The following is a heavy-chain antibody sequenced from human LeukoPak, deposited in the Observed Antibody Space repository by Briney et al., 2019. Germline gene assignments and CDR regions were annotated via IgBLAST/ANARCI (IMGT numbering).Heavy chain of an antibody. CDR3: ARDRGEYSSGWTGHYYYYYMDV. D-gene: IGHD6-19*01. CDR1: GGSISSYY. CDR2: IYYSGST. J-gene: IGHJ6*03. V-gene: IGHV4-59*12. Sequence: PSETLSLACTVSGGSISSYYWSWIRQPPGKGLEWIGYIYYSGSTNYNPSLKSRVTISVDTSKNQFSLKLSSVTAADTAVYYCARDRGEYSSGWTGHYYYYYMDVWGKGTTVTISS.